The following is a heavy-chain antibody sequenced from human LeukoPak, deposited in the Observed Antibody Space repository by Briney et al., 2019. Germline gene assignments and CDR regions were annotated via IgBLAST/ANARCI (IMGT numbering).Heavy chain of an antibody. CDR1: GYTFTNYA. V-gene: IGHV7-4-1*02. J-gene: IGHJ4*02. D-gene: IGHD6-13*01. Sequence: ASVKVSCKASGYTFTNYAVNWVRQAPGQGLEWMGWINTNTGNPTYAQGFTGRFVFSLDTSVSTAYLQISSLKAEDTAVYYCAGEGSRTWYVYWGKGTLVTVSS. CDR2: INTNTGNP. CDR3: AGEGSRTWYVY.